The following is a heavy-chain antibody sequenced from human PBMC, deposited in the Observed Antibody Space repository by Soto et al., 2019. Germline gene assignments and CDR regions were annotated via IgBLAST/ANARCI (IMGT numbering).Heavy chain of an antibody. Sequence: PSETLSLTCIVSGGSLSRGDYYWSWIRQPPGKGLEWIGHIYHSGTFYYNPSLKSRVTISLDTSKNQFSLKLSSVTAADTAVYYCARPNHLYNNALHFSCQAITRTVSS. CDR3: ARPNHLYNNALHF. J-gene: IGHJ6*02. CDR2: IYHSGTF. CDR1: GGSLSRGDYY. V-gene: IGHV4-30-4*01.